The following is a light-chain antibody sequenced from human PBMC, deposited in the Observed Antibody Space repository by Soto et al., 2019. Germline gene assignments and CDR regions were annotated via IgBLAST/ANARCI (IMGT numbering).Light chain of an antibody. CDR1: SSNIGAGYD. CDR3: QSSERSLSGVV. V-gene: IGLV1-40*01. J-gene: IGLJ2*01. Sequence: QSVLTQPPSVSGAPGQRVTISCTGSSSNIGAGYDVHWYQQLPGTAPKLLIYGNSNRPSGVPDRFSGSKSGTSASLAITGLQAEGEADYYCQSSERSLSGVVFGGGTKGTVL. CDR2: GNS.